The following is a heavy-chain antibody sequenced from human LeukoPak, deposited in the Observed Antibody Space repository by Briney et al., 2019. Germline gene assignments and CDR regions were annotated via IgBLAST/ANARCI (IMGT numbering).Heavy chain of an antibody. CDR2: IYYSGST. CDR1: GGSISSYY. V-gene: IGHV4-59*01. J-gene: IGHJ4*02. Sequence: SETLSLTCTVSGGSISSYYWSWIRQPPGKGLEWIGYIYYSGSTNYNSSLKSRVTISVDTSKNQFSLKLSSVTAADTAVYYCARYITAMAYYFDYWGQGTLVTVSS. CDR3: ARYITAMAYYFDY. D-gene: IGHD5-18*01.